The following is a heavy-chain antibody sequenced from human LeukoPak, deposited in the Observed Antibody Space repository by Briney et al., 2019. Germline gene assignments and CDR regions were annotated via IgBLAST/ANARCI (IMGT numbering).Heavy chain of an antibody. D-gene: IGHD2-21*02. CDR3: TSWGDTTAEYFQR. CDR1: GFTFSNYW. J-gene: IGHJ1*01. CDR2: IEEDGGDK. Sequence: GGSLRLSCAASGFTFSNYWMNWVRQAPGKGLEWVANIEEDGGDKYYVDSVKGRFIISRDNAKNSLYLQMNSLRVEDTAVYYCTSWGDTTAEYFQRWGQGTLVTVSS. V-gene: IGHV3-7*01.